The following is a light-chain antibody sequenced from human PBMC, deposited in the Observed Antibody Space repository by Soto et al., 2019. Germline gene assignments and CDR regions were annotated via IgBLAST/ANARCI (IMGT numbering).Light chain of an antibody. CDR1: QSVSTSF. J-gene: IGKJ5*01. CDR3: QQYGNSIPIT. CDR2: GAF. Sequence: EVVLTQSPGTLSLSPGERATLSCIAIQSVSTSFLAWYQQKPGQAPRLLIYGAFSRATGIPDRFSGSGSGTDFTLTISRLEPEDFAVYYCQQYGNSIPITFGQGTRLEIK. V-gene: IGKV3-20*01.